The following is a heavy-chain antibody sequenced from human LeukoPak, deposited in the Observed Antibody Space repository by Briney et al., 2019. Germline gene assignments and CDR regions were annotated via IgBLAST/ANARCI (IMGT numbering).Heavy chain of an antibody. Sequence: GGSLRLSCAASGFTFSSYAMHWVRQAPGKGLEWVAVISYDGSNKYYADSVKGRLTISRDNSKNTLYLQMNSLRAEDTAVYYCARSSLRFGEGAIDYWGQGTLVTVSS. V-gene: IGHV3-30-3*01. CDR3: ARSSLRFGEGAIDY. D-gene: IGHD3-10*01. J-gene: IGHJ4*02. CDR2: ISYDGSNK. CDR1: GFTFSSYA.